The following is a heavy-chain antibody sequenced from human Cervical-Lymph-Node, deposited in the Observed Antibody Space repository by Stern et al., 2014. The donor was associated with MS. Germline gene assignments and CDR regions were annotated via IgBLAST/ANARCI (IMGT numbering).Heavy chain of an antibody. CDR2: VFHRGST. CDR1: GDSISGYY. D-gene: IGHD3-10*01. CDR3: ARKLRESNALDV. Sequence: VQLQQSGPGLVKPSETLSLTCTVSGDSISGYYWNWIRQSPGKRLEWIGYVFHRGSTTYNPSVKSRVNMSVDKSKNQFSLNLTSVTPADTAVYFCARKLRESNALDVWGQGTMVIVSS. V-gene: IGHV4-59*13. J-gene: IGHJ3*01.